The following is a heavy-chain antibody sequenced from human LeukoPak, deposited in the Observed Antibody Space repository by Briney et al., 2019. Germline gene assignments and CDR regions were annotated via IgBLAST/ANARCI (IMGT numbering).Heavy chain of an antibody. CDR2: IIPIFGTA. J-gene: IGHJ4*02. V-gene: IGHV1-69*13. D-gene: IGHD4-17*01. CDR3: ARGRTTVTTSYILFDY. Sequence: SVKVSCKASGGTFSSYAISWVRQAPGQGLEWMGGIIPIFGTANYAQKFQGRVTITADESTSTAYMELSSLRSEDTAVYYCARGRTTVTTSYILFDYWGQGTLVTVSS. CDR1: GGTFSSYA.